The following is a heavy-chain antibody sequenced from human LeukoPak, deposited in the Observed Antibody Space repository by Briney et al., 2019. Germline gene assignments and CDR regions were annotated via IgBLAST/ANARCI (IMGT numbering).Heavy chain of an antibody. CDR1: GGSISSNY. V-gene: IGHV4-59*08. CDR2: NYYSGST. D-gene: IGHD5-18*01. Sequence: SETLSLTCTVPGGSISSNYWSWIRQPSGKVLEWIGWNYYSGSTTYNPSLKSRVTMSLDTSKTQFSLKLSSVTAADTAVYFCARQIDGYVYFDYWGQGALVTVSS. CDR3: ARQIDGYVYFDY. J-gene: IGHJ4*02.